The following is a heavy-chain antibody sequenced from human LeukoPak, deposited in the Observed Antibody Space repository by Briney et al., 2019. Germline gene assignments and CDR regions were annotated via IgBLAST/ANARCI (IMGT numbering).Heavy chain of an antibody. CDR1: GGTFSSYA. J-gene: IGHJ4*02. CDR3: ARAPGGRYCSSTSCYTAVDY. D-gene: IGHD2-2*02. Sequence: SVTVSCKASGGTFSSYAIGWVRQAPGQGLEWMGGIIPIFGTANYAQKFQGRVTITADESTSTAYMELSSLRSEDTAVYYCARAPGGRYCSSTSCYTAVDYWGQGTLVTVSS. V-gene: IGHV1-69*13. CDR2: IIPIFGTA.